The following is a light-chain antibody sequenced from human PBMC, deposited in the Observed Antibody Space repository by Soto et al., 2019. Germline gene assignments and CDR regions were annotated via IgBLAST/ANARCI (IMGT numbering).Light chain of an antibody. CDR2: KAS. CDR3: QHYNSYSEA. CDR1: QTISSW. V-gene: IGKV1-5*03. J-gene: IGKJ1*01. Sequence: DIQMTQSPSTLSGSAGDRVTITCRASQTISSWLAWYQQKPGKAPTLLISKASTLKSGVPSMFSGSGSGTEFTLTISSLQPDDFATYYCQHYNSYSEAFGQGTKLELK.